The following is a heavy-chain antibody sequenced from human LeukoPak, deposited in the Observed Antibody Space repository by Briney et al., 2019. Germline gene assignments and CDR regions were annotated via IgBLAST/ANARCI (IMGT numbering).Heavy chain of an antibody. CDR1: GGSISSYY. CDR3: ARGQSMVRGVIGLDY. J-gene: IGHJ4*02. D-gene: IGHD3-10*01. Sequence: PSETLSLTCTVSGGSISSYYWSWTRQPPGKGLEWIGYIYYSGSTNYNPSLKSRVTISVDTSKNQFSLKLSSVTAADTAVYYCARGQSMVRGVIGLDYWGQGTLVTVSS. CDR2: IYYSGST. V-gene: IGHV4-59*13.